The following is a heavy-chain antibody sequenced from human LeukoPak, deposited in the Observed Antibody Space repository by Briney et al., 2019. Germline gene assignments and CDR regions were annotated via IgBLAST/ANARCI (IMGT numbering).Heavy chain of an antibody. CDR2: ISYDGSNK. Sequence: GGSLRLSCAASGFTFSSYGMHWVRQAPGKGLEWVAVISYDGSNKYYADSVKGRFTISRDNSKNTLYLQMNSLRAEDTAVYYCARESRDSSGWFPFDYWGQGTLVTVSS. CDR1: GFTFSSYG. CDR3: ARESRDSSGWFPFDY. V-gene: IGHV3-30*03. J-gene: IGHJ4*02. D-gene: IGHD6-19*01.